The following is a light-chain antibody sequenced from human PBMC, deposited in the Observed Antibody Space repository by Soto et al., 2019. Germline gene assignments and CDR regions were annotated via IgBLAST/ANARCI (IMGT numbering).Light chain of an antibody. CDR2: GAT. V-gene: IGKV3-20*01. J-gene: IGKJ1*01. CDR3: QQYGSTPVT. CDR1: QSVSNNY. Sequence: EIVLTQSPGTLSLSPGERSTLXXRASQSVSNNYLAWYQQKPGQAPRVXIYGATSRATGVPDRFSGSGAGTDFTLTINRLEPEDFAVYYCQQYGSTPVTFGQGTKVDIK.